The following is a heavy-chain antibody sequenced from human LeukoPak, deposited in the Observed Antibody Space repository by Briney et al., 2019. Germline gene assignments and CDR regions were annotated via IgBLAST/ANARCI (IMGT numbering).Heavy chain of an antibody. V-gene: IGHV3-23*01. Sequence: GGSLRLSCAASGFTFSNYAMSWVRQAPGKGLKWVSTISGSGGSTYYADSVKGRFTISRDTSKNTLYLQMNSLRAEDTAVYYCAKTGAVAPLNWFDPWGQGTLVTVSS. CDR2: ISGSGGST. J-gene: IGHJ5*02. CDR3: AKTGAVAPLNWFDP. CDR1: GFTFSNYA. D-gene: IGHD6-19*01.